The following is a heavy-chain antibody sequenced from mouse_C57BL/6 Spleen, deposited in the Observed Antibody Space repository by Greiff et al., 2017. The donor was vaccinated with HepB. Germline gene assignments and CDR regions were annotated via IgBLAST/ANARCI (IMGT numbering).Heavy chain of an antibody. J-gene: IGHJ4*01. CDR3: VRDSSGYGAMDY. CDR2: RRSKSSNYAT. V-gene: IGHV10-3*01. D-gene: IGHD3-2*02. Sequence: EVKLVESGGGLVQPKGSLKLSCAASGFTFNTYAMHWVRQAPGKGLEWVARRRSKSSNYATYYADSVKDRFTISRDDSQSMLYLQMNNLKTEDTAMYYCVRDSSGYGAMDYWGQGTSVTVSS. CDR1: GFTFNTYA.